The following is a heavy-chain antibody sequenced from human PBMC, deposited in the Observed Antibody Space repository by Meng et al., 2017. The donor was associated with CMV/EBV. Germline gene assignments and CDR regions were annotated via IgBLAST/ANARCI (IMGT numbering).Heavy chain of an antibody. CDR2: IYSGGST. Sequence: GGSLRLSCAASGFTFSSYAMSWVRQAPGKGLEWVSVIYSGGSTYYADSVKGRFTISRDNSKNTLYLQMNSLRAEDTAVYYCARDGCSSTSCYGWFDPWGQGTLVTVSS. V-gene: IGHV3-53*01. J-gene: IGHJ5*02. CDR1: GFTFSSYA. D-gene: IGHD2-2*01. CDR3: ARDGCSSTSCYGWFDP.